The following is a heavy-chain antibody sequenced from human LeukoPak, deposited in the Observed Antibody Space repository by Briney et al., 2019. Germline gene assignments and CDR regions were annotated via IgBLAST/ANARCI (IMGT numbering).Heavy chain of an antibody. D-gene: IGHD3-22*01. J-gene: IGHJ4*02. V-gene: IGHV3-23*01. CDR3: AKGGHYYDSFYYFDY. CDR2: ISGSGRSI. CDR1: GFTFNNFV. Sequence: GGSLRLSCAASGFTFNNFVMTWVRQAPGKGLEWVSGISGSGRSIYYTDSVKGRFTISRDNSKNTLYLQMTSLRAEDTAAYYCAKGGHYYDSFYYFDYWGQGTLVTVSS.